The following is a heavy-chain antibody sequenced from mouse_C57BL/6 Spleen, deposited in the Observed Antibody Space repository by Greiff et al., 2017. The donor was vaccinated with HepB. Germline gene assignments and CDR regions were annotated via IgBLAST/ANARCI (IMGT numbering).Heavy chain of an antibody. CDR1: GFTFNTYA. D-gene: IGHD2-3*01. V-gene: IGHV10-3*01. CDR2: IRSKSSNYAT. J-gene: IGHJ4*01. CDR3: VRGYDGYSSYYAMDY. Sequence: GGGLVQPKGSLILSCAASGFTFNTYAMHWVRQAPGKGLEGVARIRSKSSNYATYYADSVKDRFTHSREESQSMLYLQMNNLKTEDTAMYYCVRGYDGYSSYYAMDYWGQGTSVTVSS.